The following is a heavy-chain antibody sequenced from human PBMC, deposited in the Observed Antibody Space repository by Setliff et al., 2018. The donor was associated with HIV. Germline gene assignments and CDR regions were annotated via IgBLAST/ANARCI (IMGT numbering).Heavy chain of an antibody. V-gene: IGHV1-69*13. CDR2: IIPLFGSP. CDR3: AIREKSGSYGGNYYYGIDV. Sequence: VASVKVSCKASGDTFRTDAISWVRQAPGQGLEWMGGIIPLFGSPDYAQKFQDKVTITAYESTSTVYMDLRGLKSDDTAVYYCAIREKSGSYGGNYYYGIDVWGQGTTVTVSS. J-gene: IGHJ6*02. D-gene: IGHD1-26*01. CDR1: GDTFRTDA.